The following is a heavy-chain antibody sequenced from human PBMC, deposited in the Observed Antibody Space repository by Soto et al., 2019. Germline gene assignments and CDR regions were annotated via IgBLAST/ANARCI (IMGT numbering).Heavy chain of an antibody. V-gene: IGHV3-30*18. D-gene: IGHD6-19*01. CDR3: AKVSVADDQWLVPFNWFDP. Sequence: PGGSLRLSCAASGFTFSSYGMHWVRQAPGKGLEWVAVISYDGSNKYYADSVKGRFTISRDNSKNTLYLQMNSLRAEDTAVYYCAKVSVADDQWLVPFNWFDPWGQGTLVTVSS. J-gene: IGHJ5*02. CDR2: ISYDGSNK. CDR1: GFTFSSYG.